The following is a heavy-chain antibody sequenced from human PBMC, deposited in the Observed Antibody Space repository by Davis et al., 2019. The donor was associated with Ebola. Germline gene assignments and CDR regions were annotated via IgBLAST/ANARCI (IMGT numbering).Heavy chain of an antibody. CDR3: ASHCGSASCYFRFDP. CDR2: INHSGVT. J-gene: IGHJ5*02. V-gene: IGHV4-34*01. Sequence: ESLKISCAASGFTFSDYSMSWIRQSPGKGLEWIGEINHSGVTNYNPSLKSRVTISVDTSENQLSLRLSSVTAADTAVYYCASHCGSASCYFRFDPWGQGTLVTVSS. D-gene: IGHD2-2*01. CDR1: GFTFSDYS.